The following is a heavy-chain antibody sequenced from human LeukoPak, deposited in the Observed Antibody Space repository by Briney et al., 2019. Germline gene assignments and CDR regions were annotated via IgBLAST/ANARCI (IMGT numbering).Heavy chain of an antibody. CDR1: GGSISSYH. V-gene: IGHV4-59*08. CDR2: IYYSGST. J-gene: IGHJ6*02. CDR3: ARLRGSYYSSYYYYGMDV. Sequence: PSETLSLTCTVSGGSISSYHWSWIRQPPGKGLEWIGYIYYSGSTNYNPSLKSRVTISVDTSKNQFSLKLSSVTAADTAVYYCARLRGSYYSSYYYYGMDVWGQGTTVTVSS. D-gene: IGHD1-26*01.